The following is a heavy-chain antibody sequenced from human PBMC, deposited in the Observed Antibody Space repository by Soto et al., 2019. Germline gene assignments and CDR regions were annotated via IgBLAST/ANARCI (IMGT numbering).Heavy chain of an antibody. CDR3: ARAPQQLVQDYDYYGMDV. CDR2: IGTAGDT. D-gene: IGHD6-13*01. Sequence: GGSLRLSCAASGFTFSSYDMHWVRQATGKGLEWVSAIGTAGDTYYPGSVKGRFTISRENAKNSLYLQMNSLRAGDTAVYYCARAPQQLVQDYDYYGMDVWGQGTTVTVSS. V-gene: IGHV3-13*01. J-gene: IGHJ6*02. CDR1: GFTFSSYD.